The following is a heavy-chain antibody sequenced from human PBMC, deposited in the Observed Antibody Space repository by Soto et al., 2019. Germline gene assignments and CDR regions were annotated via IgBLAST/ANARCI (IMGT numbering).Heavy chain of an antibody. Sequence: QVQLVQSGAELKKPGASVKVSCKASGYTFSNYDMNWVRQATGQGPEWIGWVNPNNGDTGYAQKFQGRVTLTTDISTTTAYMELTSLRSEDTAIYYCAKVSRNGSAIEFDYWGQGTPITSSS. D-gene: IGHD3-10*01. V-gene: IGHV1-8*01. CDR1: GYTFSNYD. CDR2: VNPNNGDT. CDR3: AKVSRNGSAIEFDY. J-gene: IGHJ4*02.